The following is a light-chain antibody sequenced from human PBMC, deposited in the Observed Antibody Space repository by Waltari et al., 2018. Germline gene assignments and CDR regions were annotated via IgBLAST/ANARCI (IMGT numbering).Light chain of an antibody. J-gene: IGKJ1*01. V-gene: IGKV4-1*01. Sequence: DIVMTQSPDSLAVSLGERATINCKSSQSLFHTSNNQNTLAWYQQKPGQPPKLLIYWAYTRESGVPDRFSGSGSGTDFTLTISSLQAEDVAVYYCLQSYNAPRTFGQGTKVEIK. CDR2: WAY. CDR3: LQSYNAPRT. CDR1: QSLFHTSNNQNT.